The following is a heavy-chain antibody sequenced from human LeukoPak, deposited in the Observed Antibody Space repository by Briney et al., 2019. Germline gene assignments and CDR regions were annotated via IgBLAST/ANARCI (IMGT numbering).Heavy chain of an antibody. CDR3: ARAYYYDSSGYYFFYYYYYVDV. J-gene: IGHJ6*03. Sequence: ASVKVSCKASGYTFTGYYMHWVRQATGQGLEWMGWMNPNSGNTGYAQKFQGRVTMTRNTSISTAYMELSSLRSEDTAVYYCARAYYYDSSGYYFFYYYYYVDVWGKGTTVTISS. D-gene: IGHD3-22*01. V-gene: IGHV1-8*02. CDR1: GYTFTGYY. CDR2: MNPNSGNT.